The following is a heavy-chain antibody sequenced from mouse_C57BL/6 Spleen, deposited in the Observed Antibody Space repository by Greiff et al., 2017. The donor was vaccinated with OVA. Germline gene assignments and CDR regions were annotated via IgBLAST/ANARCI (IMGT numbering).Heavy chain of an antibody. V-gene: IGHV1-4*01. CDR3: ARSTTVVAKDYYAMDY. Sequence: QVQLKQSGAELARPGASVKMSCKASGYTFTSYTMHWVKQRPGQGLEWIGYINPSSGYTKYNQKFKDKATLTADKSSSTAYMQLSSLTSDDSAVYYCARSTTVVAKDYYAMDYWGQGTSVTVSS. D-gene: IGHD1-1*01. CDR1: GYTFTSYT. J-gene: IGHJ4*01. CDR2: INPSSGYT.